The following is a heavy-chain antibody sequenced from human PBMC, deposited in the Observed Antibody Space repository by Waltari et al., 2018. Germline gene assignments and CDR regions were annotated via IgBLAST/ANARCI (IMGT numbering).Heavy chain of an antibody. CDR2: IIPSRGIP. V-gene: IGHV1-69*02. D-gene: IGHD3-10*01. Sequence: QVQLVQSGAEVKKPGSSVKVSCKASGGTFSSYTVNWLRQAPGQGLEWMGRIIPSRGIPNDAQKAQGRVTITADKSTSTVYMQLSSLSSEDTAVYYCARGSGSLQYWGQGTLVTVSS. J-gene: IGHJ4*02. CDR3: ARGSGSLQY. CDR1: GGTFSSYT.